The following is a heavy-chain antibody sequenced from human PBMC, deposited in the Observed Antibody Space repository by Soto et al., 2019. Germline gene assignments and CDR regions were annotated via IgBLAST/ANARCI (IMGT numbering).Heavy chain of an antibody. D-gene: IGHD6-13*01. CDR2: IIPIFGTA. CDR1: GGTFSSYA. J-gene: IGHJ1*01. V-gene: IGHV1-69*13. Sequence: SVKVSCKASGGTFSSYAISWVRQAPGQGLEWMGGIIPIFGTANYAQKFQGRVTITADEFTSTAYMELSSLRSEDTAVYYCARGLGQAAGGPIGFQQWGQGTLVTVSS. CDR3: ARGLGQAAGGPIGFQQ.